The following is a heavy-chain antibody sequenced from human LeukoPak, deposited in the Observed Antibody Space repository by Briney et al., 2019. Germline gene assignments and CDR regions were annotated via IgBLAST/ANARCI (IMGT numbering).Heavy chain of an antibody. D-gene: IGHD3-10*01. Sequence: PSETLSLTCTVSGGSISSGSYYWGWIRQPPGKGLEWIGSIYYSGSTYYNPSLKSRVTISVDTSKNQFSLKLSSVTAADTAVYYCARHPGSMYYFDYWGQGTLVTVSS. CDR3: ARHPGSMYYFDY. CDR2: IYYSGST. V-gene: IGHV4-39*01. J-gene: IGHJ4*02. CDR1: GGSISSGSYY.